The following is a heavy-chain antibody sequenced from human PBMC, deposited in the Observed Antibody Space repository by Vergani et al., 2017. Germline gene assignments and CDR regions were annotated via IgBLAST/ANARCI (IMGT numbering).Heavy chain of an antibody. CDR1: GFTFSSYS. V-gene: IGHV3-48*01. J-gene: IGHJ6*04. Sequence: EVQLVESGGGLVKPGGSLRLSCAASGFTFSSYSMNWVRQAPGKGLEWVSYISSSSSTIYYADSVKGRFTISRDNAKNSLYLQMNSLRAEDTAVYYCARDAKVRGQMDVWGKGTTVTVSS. D-gene: IGHD3-10*01. CDR2: ISSSSSTI. CDR3: ARDAKVRGQMDV.